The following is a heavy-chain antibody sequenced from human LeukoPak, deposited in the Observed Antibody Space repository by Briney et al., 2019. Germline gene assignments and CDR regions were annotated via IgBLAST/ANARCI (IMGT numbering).Heavy chain of an antibody. D-gene: IGHD6-19*01. J-gene: IGHJ4*02. CDR2: INHSGST. Sequence: SETLSLTCAVYGGSFSGYYWSWIRQPPGKGLEWIGEINHSGSTNYNPSLKSRVTISVDTSKNQFSLKLSSVTAADTAVYYCARASRWAVAVIDSWGQGTLVTVSS. CDR1: GGSFSGYY. CDR3: ARASRWAVAVIDS. V-gene: IGHV4-34*01.